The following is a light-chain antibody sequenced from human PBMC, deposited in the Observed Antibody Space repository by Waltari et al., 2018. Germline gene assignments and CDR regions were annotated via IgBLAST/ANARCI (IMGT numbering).Light chain of an antibody. J-gene: IGKJ4*01. CDR2: GAS. CDR3: QQYGSLPLT. V-gene: IGKV3-20*01. Sequence: EIVLTQSPGTLSLSPGERVTLSCRASQSVTSLAWYQHKPGQAPRLVIYGASTSATGIPDTFSGSGSGTDFTLTISRLEPEDFAVYYCQQYGSLPLTFGGGTKVEIK. CDR1: QSVTS.